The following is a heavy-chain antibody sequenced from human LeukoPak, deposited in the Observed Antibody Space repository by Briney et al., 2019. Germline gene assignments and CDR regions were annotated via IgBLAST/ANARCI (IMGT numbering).Heavy chain of an antibody. CDR1: GFTFSSYA. CDR3: ATDRVASDQWVVGY. Sequence: GGSLRLSCAASGFTFSSYAMSWVRQAPGKGLEWVSAISGSGGSTYYADSVKGRFTISRDNSKNTLYLQMNSLRAEDTAVYYCATDRVASDQWVVGYWGQGTLVTVSS. CDR2: ISGSGGST. J-gene: IGHJ4*02. D-gene: IGHD1-14*01. V-gene: IGHV3-23*01.